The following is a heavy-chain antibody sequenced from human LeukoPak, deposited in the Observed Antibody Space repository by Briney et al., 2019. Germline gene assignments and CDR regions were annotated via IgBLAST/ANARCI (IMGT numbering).Heavy chain of an antibody. CDR1: GYTFTGYY. J-gene: IGHJ4*02. Sequence: ASVKVSCKASGYTFTGYYMHWVRQAPGQGLEWMGWINPNSGGTNYAQKFQGRVTMTADTSTNTAYMELRSLRSDDTAVYYCARDSYSSSRNFDYWGQGTLVTVSS. CDR2: INPNSGGT. V-gene: IGHV1-2*02. D-gene: IGHD6-13*01. CDR3: ARDSYSSSRNFDY.